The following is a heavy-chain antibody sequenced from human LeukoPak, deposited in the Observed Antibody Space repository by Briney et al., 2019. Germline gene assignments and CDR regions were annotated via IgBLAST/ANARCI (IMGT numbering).Heavy chain of an antibody. CDR2: IYPADSDI. V-gene: IGHV5-51*01. Sequence: GESLKISCKGSGYSFTSYWIGWVRQLPGKGLEWMGIIYPADSDIRYSPSFQGQVTISADRSTSTAYLQWSSLKASDSAMYYCARYNRDGYDAMGAHDFWGQGTLVTVSS. CDR1: GYSFTSYW. CDR3: ARYNRDGYDAMGAHDF. D-gene: IGHD5-24*01. J-gene: IGHJ4*02.